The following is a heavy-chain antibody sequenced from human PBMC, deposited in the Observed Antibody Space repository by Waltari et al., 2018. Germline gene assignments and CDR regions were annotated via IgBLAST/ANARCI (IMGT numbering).Heavy chain of an antibody. CDR3: ARRKGGNPRVCTFDI. Sequence: EVQLVQSGGEMKKPGESLKISCTASGYRFDSYWFDWVRQMPGKGLEWVGGSNPGDSDTADSPSFQGQVTMSADKSSSVAYLQWSSLQATDSGKYFCARRKGGNPRVCTFDIWGQGIVVTVSS. CDR2: SNPGDSDT. J-gene: IGHJ3*02. CDR1: GYRFDSYW. V-gene: IGHV5-51*01. D-gene: IGHD2-15*01.